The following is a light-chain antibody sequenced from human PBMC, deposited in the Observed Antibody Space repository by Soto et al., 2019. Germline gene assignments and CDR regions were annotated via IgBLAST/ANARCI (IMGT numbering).Light chain of an antibody. Sequence: AVPITQFPSSLSASVGDRVTITCRASQAIRGDLAWFQQKPGKAPKLLIYAASSLQSEVPSRFSGSGSASEYTLTISSLQPEDFATYFCLQDFNYPWTFGQGTKVDIK. CDR1: QAIRGD. CDR3: LQDFNYPWT. V-gene: IGKV1-6*01. J-gene: IGKJ1*01. CDR2: AAS.